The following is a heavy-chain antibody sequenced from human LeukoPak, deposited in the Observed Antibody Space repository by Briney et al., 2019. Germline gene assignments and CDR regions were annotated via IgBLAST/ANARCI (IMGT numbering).Heavy chain of an antibody. CDR2: ISIGTSFI. V-gene: IGHV3-21*01. J-gene: IGHJ5*02. Sequence: GGSLRLSCAASGFTFSRYNMNWVRQATGKGLEWVAYISIGTSFIYYADSVKGRFTISRDNAKNSRYLQVNSLRAEDTAVYYCARSPTFRGWFDPWGQGTLVTVSS. CDR1: GFTFSRYN. D-gene: IGHD2/OR15-2a*01. CDR3: ARSPTFRGWFDP.